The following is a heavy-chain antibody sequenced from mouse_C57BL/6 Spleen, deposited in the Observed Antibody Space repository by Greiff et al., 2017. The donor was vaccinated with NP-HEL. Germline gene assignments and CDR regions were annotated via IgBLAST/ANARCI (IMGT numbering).Heavy chain of an antibody. D-gene: IGHD2-3*01. V-gene: IGHV3-6*01. CDR1: GYSITSGYY. Sequence: EVQLQQSGPGLVKPSQSLSLTCSVTGYSITSGYYWNWIRQFPGNKLEWMGYISYDGSNNYNPSLKNRISITRDTSKNQFFLKLNSVTTEDTATYYCARGDGYYLAYWGQGTLVTVSA. J-gene: IGHJ3*01. CDR2: ISYDGSN. CDR3: ARGDGYYLAY.